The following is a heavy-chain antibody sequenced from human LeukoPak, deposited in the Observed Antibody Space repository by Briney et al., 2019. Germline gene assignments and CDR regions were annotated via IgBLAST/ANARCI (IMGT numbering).Heavy chain of an antibody. Sequence: PSETLSLTCTVSGYSISSGYYWGWIRQPPGKGLEWIGSLYHSGNTYYNPSLKSRVTISVDTSKNQFSLKLSSVTAADTAVYYCARGFNTMIVVDYWGQGTLVTASS. D-gene: IGHD3-22*01. V-gene: IGHV4-38-2*02. CDR2: LYHSGNT. CDR1: GYSISSGYY. J-gene: IGHJ4*02. CDR3: ARGFNTMIVVDY.